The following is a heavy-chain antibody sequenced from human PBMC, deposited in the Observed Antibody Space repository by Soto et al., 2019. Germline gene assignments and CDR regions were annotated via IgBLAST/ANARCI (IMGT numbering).Heavy chain of an antibody. V-gene: IGHV3-23*02. CDR1: GFTFTTYG. Sequence: EVQLLESGGGLVQPGGSLRISCAASGFTFTTYGMSWVRQTPGKGLEWVSAISGSGGSTYYCDSVKGRFTISRDSSMTTVYLQMNDLRPDDTAVYYCATWLDREHAYDVLGQGTTVTVSS. CDR2: ISGSGGST. CDR3: ATWLDREHAYDV. D-gene: IGHD1-1*01. J-gene: IGHJ3*01.